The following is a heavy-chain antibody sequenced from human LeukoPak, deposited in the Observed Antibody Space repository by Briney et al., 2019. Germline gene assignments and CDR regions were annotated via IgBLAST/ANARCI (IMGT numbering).Heavy chain of an antibody. CDR2: ISYDGSNK. V-gene: IGHV3-30*03. Sequence: GGSLRLSCAASGFTFNNYGMHWVRQAPGKGLEWVAVISYDGSNKYYADSVKGRFTISRDNSKNTLYPQMNSLRAEDTAFYYCARDSGFSGTQRGEYWGQGTLVTVSS. CDR3: ARDSGFSGTQRGEY. J-gene: IGHJ4*02. D-gene: IGHD3/OR15-3a*01. CDR1: GFTFNNYG.